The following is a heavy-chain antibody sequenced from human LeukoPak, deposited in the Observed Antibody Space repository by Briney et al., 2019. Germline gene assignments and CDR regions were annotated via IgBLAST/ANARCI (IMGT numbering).Heavy chain of an antibody. V-gene: IGHV1-24*01. CDR2: FDPEDGET. D-gene: IGHD5-18*01. J-gene: IGHJ4*02. Sequence: ASVKVSCKVSGYTLTELSMHWVRQAPGRGLEWMGGFDPEDGETIYAQKFQGRVTMTEDTSTDTAYMELSSLRSEDTAVYYCATEEQLWYRGVFDYWGQGTLVTVSS. CDR1: GYTLTELS. CDR3: ATEEQLWYRGVFDY.